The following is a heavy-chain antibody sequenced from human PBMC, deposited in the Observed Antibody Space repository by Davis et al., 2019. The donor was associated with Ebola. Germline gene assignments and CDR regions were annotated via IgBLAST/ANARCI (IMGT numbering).Heavy chain of an antibody. V-gene: IGHV3-23*01. CDR3: AKAGCGGTRCYLNV. CDR1: GFAFSPYA. J-gene: IGHJ6*04. CDR2: ISSGATST. Sequence: PGGSLRLSCAASGFAFSPYAMSWVRQPPGKGLEWVSIISSGATSTYYADSMKGRFTISRDNSKNTLYLQMNSLRAEDTAVYYCAKAGCGGTRCYLNVWGKGTTVTVSS. D-gene: IGHD2-2*01.